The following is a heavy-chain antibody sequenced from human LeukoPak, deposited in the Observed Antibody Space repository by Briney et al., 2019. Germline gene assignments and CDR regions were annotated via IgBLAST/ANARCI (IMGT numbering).Heavy chain of an antibody. CDR3: AKDRLSEPEWYQLPYYFDY. J-gene: IGHJ4*02. Sequence: PGRSLRLSCAASGFTFSSYGMHWVRQAPGKGLEWVAVISYDGSNKYYADSVKGRFTISRDNSKNTLYLQMNSLRAEDTAVYYCAKDRLSEPEWYQLPYYFDYWGQGTLVTVSS. CDR2: ISYDGSNK. V-gene: IGHV3-30*18. D-gene: IGHD2-2*01. CDR1: GFTFSSYG.